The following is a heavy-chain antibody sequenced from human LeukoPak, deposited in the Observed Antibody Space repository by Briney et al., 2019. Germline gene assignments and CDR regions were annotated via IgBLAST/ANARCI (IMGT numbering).Heavy chain of an antibody. Sequence: SETLSLTCTVSGGSISSSSYYWGWIRQPPGKGLEWIGSIYYSGSTYYNPSLKSRVTISVDTSKNQFSLKLSSVTAADTAVYYCARWTRGITMDVWGKGTTVTISS. J-gene: IGHJ6*04. CDR3: ARWTRGITMDV. CDR1: GGSISSSSYY. CDR2: IYYSGST. D-gene: IGHD5-24*01. V-gene: IGHV4-39*01.